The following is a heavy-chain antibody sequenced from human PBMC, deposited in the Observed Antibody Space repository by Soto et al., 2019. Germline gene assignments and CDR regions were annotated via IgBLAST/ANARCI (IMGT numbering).Heavy chain of an antibody. CDR2: IWYDGSNK. Sequence: GSLRLSCAASGFTFSSYGMHWVRQAPGKGLEWVAVIWYDGSNKYYADSVKGRFTISRDNSKNTLYLQMNSLRAEDTAVYYCARDLTDSSGYSDYWGQGTLVTVSS. CDR3: ARDLTDSSGYSDY. J-gene: IGHJ4*02. D-gene: IGHD3-22*01. V-gene: IGHV3-33*01. CDR1: GFTFSSYG.